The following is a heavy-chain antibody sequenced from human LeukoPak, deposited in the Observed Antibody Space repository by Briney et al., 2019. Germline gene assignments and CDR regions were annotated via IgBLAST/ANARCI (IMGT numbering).Heavy chain of an antibody. CDR3: ARGYYDSSGYYYDAFDI. J-gene: IGHJ3*02. CDR2: IYYSGST. Sequence: PSETLSLTCTVSGGSISSYYWSWIRQPPGKGLEWIGYIYYSGSTNYNPSLKSRVTISVDTSKNQFSLKLSSVTAADTAVYYCARGYYDSSGYYYDAFDIWGQGTMVTVSS. V-gene: IGHV4-59*12. D-gene: IGHD3-22*01. CDR1: GGSISSYY.